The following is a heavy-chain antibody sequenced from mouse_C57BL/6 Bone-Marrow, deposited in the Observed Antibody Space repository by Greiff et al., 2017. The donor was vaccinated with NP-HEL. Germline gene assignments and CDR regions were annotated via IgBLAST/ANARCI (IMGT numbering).Heavy chain of an antibody. Sequence: QVQLKESGAELVKPGASVKMSCKASGYTFTSYWITWVKQRPGQGLEWIGDIYPGSGSTNYNEKFKSKATLTVDTSSSTAYMQLSSLTSEDSAVYYSERYRRQLRLLYFDYWGKGTTLTVSS. CDR3: ERYRRQLRLLYFDY. J-gene: IGHJ2*01. D-gene: IGHD3-2*02. V-gene: IGHV1-55*01. CDR2: IYPGSGST. CDR1: GYTFTSYW.